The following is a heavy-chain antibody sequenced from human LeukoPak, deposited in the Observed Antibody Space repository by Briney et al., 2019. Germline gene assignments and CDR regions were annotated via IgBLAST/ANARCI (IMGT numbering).Heavy chain of an antibody. CDR1: GFIFSSYS. D-gene: IGHD3-10*01. Sequence: GGSLRLSCAVSGFIFSSYSMNWVRQAPGKGLEWVSSINSHSSYIYYEDSVKGRFTISRDNTKKSLYLQMNSLRAEDTAVYYCARDSGGYYFDYWGQGTLVTVSS. V-gene: IGHV3-21*01. CDR2: INSHSSYI. CDR3: ARDSGGYYFDY. J-gene: IGHJ4*02.